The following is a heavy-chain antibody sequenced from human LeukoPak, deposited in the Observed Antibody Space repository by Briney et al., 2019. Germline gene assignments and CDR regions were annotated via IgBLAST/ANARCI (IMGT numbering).Heavy chain of an antibody. Sequence: PGRSLRLSCAASGFTFDDYAMHWVRQAPGKGLEWVSGISWNSGSIGYADSVKGRFTISRDNAKNSLYLQMNSLRAEDTAVYYCARDKKSLVYEIGDFDYWGQGTLVTVSS. V-gene: IGHV3-9*01. CDR1: GFTFDDYA. CDR3: ARDKKSLVYEIGDFDY. CDR2: ISWNSGSI. D-gene: IGHD3-10*01. J-gene: IGHJ4*02.